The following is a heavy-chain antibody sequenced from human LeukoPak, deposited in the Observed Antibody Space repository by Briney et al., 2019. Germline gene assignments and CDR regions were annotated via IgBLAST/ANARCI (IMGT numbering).Heavy chain of an antibody. CDR3: ARRGYSSGWYYFDY. D-gene: IGHD6-19*01. J-gene: IGHJ4*02. CDR1: GGSISNYY. V-gene: IGHV4-59*08. CDR2: IYHSGST. Sequence: SETLSLTCTVSGGSISNYYWNWIRQPPGKGLEFIGYIYHSGSTTYNPSLKSRVTISVDTSKNQFSLKLISVTAADTAVYYCARRGYSSGWYYFDYWGRGTLVTVSS.